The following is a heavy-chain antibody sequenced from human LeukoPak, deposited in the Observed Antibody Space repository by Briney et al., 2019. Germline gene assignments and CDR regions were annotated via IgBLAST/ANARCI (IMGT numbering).Heavy chain of an antibody. CDR2: ISAYNGNT. Sequence: GASVKVSCKASGYTFTSYGISWVRQAPGQGLEWMGWISAYNGNTNYAQKLQGRVTMTTDTSTSTAYMELRSLRSDDTAVYYCARDLPDDYYGSSGYYYLDAFDIWGQGTMVTVSS. CDR3: ARDLPDDYYGSSGYYYLDAFDI. CDR1: GYTFTSYG. V-gene: IGHV1-18*01. D-gene: IGHD3-22*01. J-gene: IGHJ3*02.